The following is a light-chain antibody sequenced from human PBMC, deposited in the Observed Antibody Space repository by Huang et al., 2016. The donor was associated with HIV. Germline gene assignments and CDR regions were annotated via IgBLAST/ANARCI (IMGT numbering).Light chain of an antibody. J-gene: IGKJ1*01. V-gene: IGKV1-5*01. CDR2: DAS. CDR3: QQYHSYPGT. CDR1: QSMDSY. Sequence: DIQMTQSPSTLSASVGDRVTITCRASQSMDSYLAWYQQKPGKAPKLLIYDASSLDMGFPSRFTGSGSGTEFTLTISILQPDNFATYYCQQYHSYPGTFGQGTKVEIK.